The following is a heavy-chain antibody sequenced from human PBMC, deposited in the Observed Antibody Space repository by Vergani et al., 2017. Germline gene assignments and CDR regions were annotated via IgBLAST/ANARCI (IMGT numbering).Heavy chain of an antibody. D-gene: IGHD2-15*01. CDR1: GFTFGDYY. V-gene: IGHV3-7*01. J-gene: IGHJ1*01. CDR2: IKRDGTET. Sequence: EVHLEESGGGLVQPGGSLRLSCAASGFTFGDYYMAWIRLAPGTGLDWVASIKRDGTETLYVDSVKGRFTISRDNAKTTLYLQMNSRRDEDRGVYYCARISGGSAPYLHYWGQGTLVTVAS. CDR3: ARISGGSAPYLHY.